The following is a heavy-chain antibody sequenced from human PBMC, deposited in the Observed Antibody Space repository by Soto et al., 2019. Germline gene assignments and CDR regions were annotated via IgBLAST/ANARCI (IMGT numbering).Heavy chain of an antibody. CDR3: ARSSTVVTPRAFYYYGMDV. V-gene: IGHV1-2*04. CDR1: GYTFTGYY. Sequence: ASVKVSCKASGYTFTGYYMHWVRQAPGQGLEWMGWINPNSGGTNYAQKFQGWVTMTRDTSISTAYMELSRLRSDDTAVYYCARSSTVVTPRAFYYYGMDVWGQGTTVTVSS. D-gene: IGHD4-17*01. J-gene: IGHJ6*02. CDR2: INPNSGGT.